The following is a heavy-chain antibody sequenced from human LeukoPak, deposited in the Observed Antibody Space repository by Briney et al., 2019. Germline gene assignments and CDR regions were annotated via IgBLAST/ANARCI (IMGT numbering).Heavy chain of an antibody. CDR2: IYHSGST. V-gene: IGHV4-38-2*02. CDR3: ARDDYPVDV. J-gene: IGHJ6*04. D-gene: IGHD4-11*01. Sequence: PSETLSLTCAVSGYSISSGYYWGWSRQPPGKGLEWIGSIYHSGSTYYNRSLKRRVTISVDTSKNQFSLKLSSVTAADTAVYYCARDDYPVDVWGKGTTVTVSS. CDR1: GYSISSGYY.